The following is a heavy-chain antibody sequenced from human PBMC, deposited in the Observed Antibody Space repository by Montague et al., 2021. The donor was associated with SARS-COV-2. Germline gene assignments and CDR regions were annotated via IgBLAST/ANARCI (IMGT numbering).Heavy chain of an antibody. D-gene: IGHD2-15*01. CDR3: ASHCGGGRCYFGMDV. CDR2: ISHVGGT. J-gene: IGHJ6*02. Sequence: SETLSLTCNVYGGSFSSYWSWIRQPPGRGLEWVGQISHVGGTNYNPSLTSRVTISVDTSKNQDSLKLSSVTAADTAVYYCASHCGGGRCYFGMDVWGQGTPVTVSS. V-gene: IGHV4-34*01. CDR1: GGSFSSY.